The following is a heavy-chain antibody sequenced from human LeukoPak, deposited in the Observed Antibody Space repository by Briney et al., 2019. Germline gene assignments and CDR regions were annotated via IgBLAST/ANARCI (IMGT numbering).Heavy chain of an antibody. D-gene: IGHD2-2*01. V-gene: IGHV1-2*02. CDR2: INPNSGGT. J-gene: IGHJ6*02. CDR1: GYTFTGYY. CDR3: ARVGPMVVVVPAATYYYYGMDV. Sequence: ASMKVSCKASGYTFTGYYMHWVRQAPGQGLEWMGWINPNSGGTNYAQKFQGRVTMTRDTSISTAYMELSRLRSDDTAVYYCARVGPMVVVVPAATYYYYGMDVWGQGTTVTASS.